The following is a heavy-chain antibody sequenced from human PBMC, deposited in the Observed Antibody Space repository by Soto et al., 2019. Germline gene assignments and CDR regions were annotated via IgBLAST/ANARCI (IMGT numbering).Heavy chain of an antibody. D-gene: IGHD3-10*01. CDR3: ARTLRGRGVKYFDD. Sequence: PSQTLSLTCAISGDSASNNSVAWNWVRQSPSRGLEWLGGTYYRSKWHYDYAPSVRSRITINPDTSKNHFSLQLNSVSPEDAAVYYCARTLRGRGVKYFDDWGQGTMVTVYS. J-gene: IGHJ4*02. CDR2: TYYRSKWHY. CDR1: GDSASNNSVA. V-gene: IGHV6-1*01.